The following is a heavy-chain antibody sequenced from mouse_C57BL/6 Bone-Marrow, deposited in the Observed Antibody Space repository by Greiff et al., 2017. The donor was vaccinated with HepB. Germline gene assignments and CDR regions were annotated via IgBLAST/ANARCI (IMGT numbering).Heavy chain of an antibody. D-gene: IGHD1-1*01. Sequence: VQGVESGAELARPGASVKLSCKASGYTFTSYGISWVKQRTGQGLEWIGEIYPRSGNTYYNEKFKGKATLTADKSSSTAYMELRSLTSEDSAVYFCAKLLYWYFDVWGTGTTVTVSS. J-gene: IGHJ1*03. CDR1: GYTFTSYG. CDR3: AKLLYWYFDV. CDR2: IYPRSGNT. V-gene: IGHV1-81*01.